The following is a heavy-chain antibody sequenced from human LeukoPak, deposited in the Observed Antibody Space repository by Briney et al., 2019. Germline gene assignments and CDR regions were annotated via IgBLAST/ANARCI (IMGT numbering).Heavy chain of an antibody. D-gene: IGHD4-23*01. CDR1: GFIFSNAW. J-gene: IGHJ4*02. V-gene: IGHV3-15*01. Sequence: GGSPRLSCAASGFIFSNAWMSWVCQAPGKGLEWVGRIKTETDDWTTDYAAPVKGRFTISRDNSKNTLYLQMNSLRAEDTAVYYCAMGMTTVVPFDYWGQGTLVTVSS. CDR2: IKTETDDWTT. CDR3: AMGMTTVVPFDY.